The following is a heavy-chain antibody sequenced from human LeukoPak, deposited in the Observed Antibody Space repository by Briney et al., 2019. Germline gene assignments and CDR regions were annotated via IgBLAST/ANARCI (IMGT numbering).Heavy chain of an antibody. CDR1: GFTFSSYE. V-gene: IGHV3-48*03. CDR3: AEPGITMIGGV. D-gene: IGHD3-10*02. J-gene: IGHJ6*04. Sequence: GGSLRLSCAASGFTFSSYEMNWVRQAPGKGLEWVSYISSSGSTIYYADSVRGRFTISRDNAKNSLYLQMNSLRAEDTAVYYCAEPGITMIGGVWGKGTTVTISS. CDR2: ISSSGSTI.